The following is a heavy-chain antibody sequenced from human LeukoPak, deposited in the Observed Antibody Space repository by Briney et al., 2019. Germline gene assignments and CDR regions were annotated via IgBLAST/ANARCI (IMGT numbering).Heavy chain of an antibody. CDR3: ARGPYGSGSSY. Sequence: PSQTLSLTCTVSGGSISSGDYYWSWIRQPPGKGLEWIGYIYYSGTTYYKPSLKSRVTISVDTSKNQFSLKLTSVTAADTAVYFCARGPYGSGSSYWGQGTLVTVSS. CDR1: GGSISSGDYY. CDR2: IYYSGTT. J-gene: IGHJ4*02. V-gene: IGHV4-30-4*01. D-gene: IGHD3-10*01.